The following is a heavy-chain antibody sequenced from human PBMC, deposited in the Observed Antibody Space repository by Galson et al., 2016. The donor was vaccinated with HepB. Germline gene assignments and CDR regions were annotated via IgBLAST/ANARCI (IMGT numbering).Heavy chain of an antibody. CDR3: AKANIIMVTLGIYLDT. D-gene: IGHD2/OR15-2a*01. J-gene: IGHJ5*02. Sequence: SLRLSCATSGFAFNTYAMNWVRQAPGKGLEWVAGVSGHAGSTYYADSVKGRFAISRDNSKNTLFLQMNCLRADDTAVYYCAKANIIMVTLGIYLDTWGPGTLVTVSS. V-gene: IGHV3-23*01. CDR1: GFAFNTYA. CDR2: VSGHAGST.